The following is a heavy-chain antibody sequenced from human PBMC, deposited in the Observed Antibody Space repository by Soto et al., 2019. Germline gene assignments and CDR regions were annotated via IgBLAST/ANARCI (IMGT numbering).Heavy chain of an antibody. CDR2: ISHDGSVT. CDR3: AKDWGSSGWYNWFDP. D-gene: IGHD6-13*01. V-gene: IGHV3-30*18. CDR1: GFTFSTSG. Sequence: LRLSCATSGFTFSTSGMHWVRQAPGKGLEWVAMISHDGSVTYYTDSVQGRFTISRDTPKNTLYLQMNSLRDEDTAIYYCAKDWGSSGWYNWFDPWGQGTRVTVSS. J-gene: IGHJ5*02.